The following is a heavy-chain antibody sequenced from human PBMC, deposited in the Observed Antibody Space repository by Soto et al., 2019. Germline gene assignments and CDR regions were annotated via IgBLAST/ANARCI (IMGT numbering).Heavy chain of an antibody. CDR3: ARDSGNGGNWAYFFDY. CDR2: ISAYNGNT. D-gene: IGHD7-27*01. J-gene: IGHJ4*02. CDR1: GYTFTDFG. Sequence: QGQLVQSGAEVRKPGASVKVSCKASGYTFTDFGISWVRQAPGQGLEWMGWISAYNGNTNYAQKVQGRVTMTTDTXTXAAYMELRSLRSDDTAVYYCARDSGNGGNWAYFFDYWGQGTLVTVSS. V-gene: IGHV1-18*01.